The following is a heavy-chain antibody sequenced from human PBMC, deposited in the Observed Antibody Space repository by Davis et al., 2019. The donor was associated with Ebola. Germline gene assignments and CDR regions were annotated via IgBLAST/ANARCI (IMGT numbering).Heavy chain of an antibody. CDR3: ARDRRDYYMDV. V-gene: IGHV3-30*03. Sequence: GESLKISCEASGFTLSSYGMHWVRQAPGKGLEWVAVISYDGSNKYYADSVKGRFTISRDNAKNTLYLQMNSLKVEDTAVYYCARDRRDYYMDVWGKGTTVTVSS. J-gene: IGHJ6*03. CDR1: GFTLSSYG. CDR2: ISYDGSNK.